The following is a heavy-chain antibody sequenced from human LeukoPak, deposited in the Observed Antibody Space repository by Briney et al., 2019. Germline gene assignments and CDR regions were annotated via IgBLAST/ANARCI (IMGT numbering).Heavy chain of an antibody. CDR2: ISSSSRTI. CDR1: GYTFSSYN. CDR3: AKDSHSSGWAEYYFDY. V-gene: IGHV3-48*01. Sequence: PGGSLRLSCAASGYTFSSYNMNWVRQAPGKGLEWISYISSSSRTIYYADSVKGRFTISRDNAENSLYLQMNSLRAEDTAVYYCAKDSHSSGWAEYYFDYWGQGTLVTVSS. D-gene: IGHD6-19*01. J-gene: IGHJ4*02.